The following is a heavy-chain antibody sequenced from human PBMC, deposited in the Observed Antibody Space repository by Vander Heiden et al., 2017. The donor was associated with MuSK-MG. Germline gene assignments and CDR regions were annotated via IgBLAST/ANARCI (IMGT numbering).Heavy chain of an antibody. CDR3: ARRRITIFGVVKQLDY. Sequence: QVQRQQWGAALLQPSQTLSPTSAAYAGSVIGYYWSWIRQPPGKGLEWIGEINHSGSTNYNPSLKSRVTISVDTSKNQFSLKLSSVTAADTAVYYCARRRITIFGVVKQLDYWGQGTLVTVSS. CDR2: INHSGST. CDR1: AGSVIGYY. J-gene: IGHJ4*02. V-gene: IGHV4-34*01. D-gene: IGHD3-3*01.